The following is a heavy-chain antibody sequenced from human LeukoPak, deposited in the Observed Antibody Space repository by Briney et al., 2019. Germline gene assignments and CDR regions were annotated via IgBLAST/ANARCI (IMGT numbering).Heavy chain of an antibody. CDR2: IKPSSGAT. V-gene: IGHV1-2*02. CDR1: GYTFSGHY. D-gene: IGHD3-22*01. J-gene: IGHJ4*02. CDR3: ASCYYDSSGYYYFDY. Sequence: ASVKVSCKASGYTFSGHYMHRVRQAPGQGLEWMGWIKPSSGATNYAQKFRGRVTMTRDTSNRTSYMELSRLRSDDTALYCCASCYYDSSGYYYFDYWGQGTLVTVSS.